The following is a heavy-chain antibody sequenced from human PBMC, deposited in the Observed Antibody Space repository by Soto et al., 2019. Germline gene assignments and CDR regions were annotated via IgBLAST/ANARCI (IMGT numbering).Heavy chain of an antibody. D-gene: IGHD5-12*01. Sequence: QVQLQESGPGLVKPSGTLSLTCAVSGGSISSSNWWSWVRQPPGKGLEWIGEIYHSGTTNYNPSLKSRVTISVDKSKNQSSLKLSSGTAADTAVYYCARDRAVDRDGYKEFDYWGQGTLVTVSS. J-gene: IGHJ4*02. CDR3: ARDRAVDRDGYKEFDY. CDR1: GGSISSSNW. V-gene: IGHV4-4*02. CDR2: IYHSGTT.